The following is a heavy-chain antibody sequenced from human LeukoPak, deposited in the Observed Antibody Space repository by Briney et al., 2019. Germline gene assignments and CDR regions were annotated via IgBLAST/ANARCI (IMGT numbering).Heavy chain of an antibody. Sequence: KASETLSLTCTVSGGSISSYYWSWIRQPPGKGLEWIGYIYYSGSTNYNPSLKSRVTISVDTSKNQFSLKLSSVTAADTAVYYCARLTPLREDAFDIWGQGTMVTVSS. V-gene: IGHV4-59*01. CDR3: ARLTPLREDAFDI. D-gene: IGHD4-17*01. CDR2: IYYSGST. J-gene: IGHJ3*02. CDR1: GGSISSYY.